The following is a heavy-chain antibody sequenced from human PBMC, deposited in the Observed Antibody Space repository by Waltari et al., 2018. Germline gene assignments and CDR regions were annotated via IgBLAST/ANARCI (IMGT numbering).Heavy chain of an antibody. D-gene: IGHD3-16*02. J-gene: IGHJ4*02. V-gene: IGHV4-39*01. CDR1: GGSISSSSYY. CDR2: IYYSGST. Sequence: QLQLQESGPGLVKPSETLSLTCTVSGGSISSSSYYWGWIRQPPGRGLEWIGSIYYSGSTYDTPSLNRLVTISVDTSKNQFSLKLSSGTAADTAVYYCARSRVYDYVWGSYRLQFDYWGQGTLVTVSS. CDR3: ARSRVYDYVWGSYRLQFDY.